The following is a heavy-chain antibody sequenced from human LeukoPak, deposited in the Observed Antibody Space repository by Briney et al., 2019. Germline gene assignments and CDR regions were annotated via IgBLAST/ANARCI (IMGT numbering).Heavy chain of an antibody. V-gene: IGHV1-24*01. CDR3: ATLVWRNRGVDY. D-gene: IGHD2-21*01. Sequence: ASVKVSCKVSGYTLTELSMHWVRQAPGKGLEWMGGFDPEDGETIYAQKFQGRVTMTEDTSTDTAYMELSSLRSEDTAVYYCATLVWRNRGVDYWGQGTLVTVSS. J-gene: IGHJ4*02. CDR2: FDPEDGET. CDR1: GYTLTELS.